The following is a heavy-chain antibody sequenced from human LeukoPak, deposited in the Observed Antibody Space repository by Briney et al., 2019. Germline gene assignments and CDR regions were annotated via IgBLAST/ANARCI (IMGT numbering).Heavy chain of an antibody. V-gene: IGHV3-53*01. CDR2: IYSGGST. Sequence: PGGSLRLSCAASGFTVSRNYMSWVRQAPGKGLEWVSVIYSGGSTHYADSVKGRFTISRDNSRNTLSLQMNSLRAEDTAVYYCAKDQPYGDYPIDFWGQGTLVTVSS. CDR3: AKDQPYGDYPIDF. J-gene: IGHJ4*02. D-gene: IGHD4-17*01. CDR1: GFTVSRNY.